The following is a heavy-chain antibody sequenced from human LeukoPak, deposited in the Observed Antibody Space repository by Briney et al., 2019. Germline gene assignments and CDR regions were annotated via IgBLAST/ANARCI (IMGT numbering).Heavy chain of an antibody. CDR2: ITGSGGNT. J-gene: IGHJ4*02. Sequence: GASLRLSCAASGFTFSNYAMSWVRQAPGKRLEWVSAITGSGGNTYYADSVKGRFTISRDNSKNTVFPQMNSLRAEDTAVYYCAKWGDYDVLTGYYVSDYWGQGTLVTVSS. D-gene: IGHD3-9*01. CDR3: AKWGDYDVLTGYYVSDY. CDR1: GFTFSNYA. V-gene: IGHV3-23*01.